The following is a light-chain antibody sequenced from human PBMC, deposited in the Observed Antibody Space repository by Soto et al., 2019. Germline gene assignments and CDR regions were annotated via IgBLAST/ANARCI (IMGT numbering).Light chain of an antibody. Sequence: DIQMTPSPSTRSASVGDRVTITCRASQSISSWLAWYQQKPGKAPKLLIYDASSLESGVPSRFSGSGSGTEFTLTISSLQPDDFATYYCQQYNSYLYTFGQGTKVDIK. CDR1: QSISSW. CDR2: DAS. CDR3: QQYNSYLYT. V-gene: IGKV1-5*01. J-gene: IGKJ2*01.